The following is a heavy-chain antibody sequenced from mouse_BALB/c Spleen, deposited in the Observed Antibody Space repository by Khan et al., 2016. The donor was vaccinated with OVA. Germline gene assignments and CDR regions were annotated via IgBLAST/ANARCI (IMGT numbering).Heavy chain of an antibody. V-gene: IGHV1-20*02. CDR1: GYSFTGYF. D-gene: IGHD1-1*01. Sequence: VRLQQSGPELVKPGASVKISCKASGYSFTGYFMNWVLQSHGKSLEWIGRINPHIGETFYNQKFKGKATLTVDESSSTAHMELRSLSSEDSAVYYCARKNGRDFDYWGQGTTLTVSS. CDR2: INPHIGET. J-gene: IGHJ2*01. CDR3: ARKNGRDFDY.